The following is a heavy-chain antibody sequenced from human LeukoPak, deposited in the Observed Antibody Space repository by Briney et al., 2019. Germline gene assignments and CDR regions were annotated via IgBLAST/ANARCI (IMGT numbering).Heavy chain of an antibody. V-gene: IGHV3-21*01. CDR3: ASFIVVVPAAIN. CDR2: ISSSSSYI. CDR1: GFTFSSYS. J-gene: IGHJ4*02. D-gene: IGHD2-2*01. Sequence: GGSLRLSCAASGFTFSSYSMTWVRQAPGKGLEWVSSISSSSSYIYYADSVKGRFTISRDNAKNSLYLQMNSLRAEDTAVYYCASFIVVVPAAINWGQGTLVTVSS.